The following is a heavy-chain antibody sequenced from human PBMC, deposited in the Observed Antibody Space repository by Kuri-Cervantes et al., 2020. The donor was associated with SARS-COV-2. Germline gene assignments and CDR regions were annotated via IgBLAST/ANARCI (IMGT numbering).Heavy chain of an antibody. CDR2: ISSSGSTI. D-gene: IGHD5-18*01. Sequence: GGSLRLSCAASGFTFSSYEMNWVRQAPGKGLEWVSYISSSGSTIYYADSVKGRFTISRDNAKNSLYLQMNSLRAEDTAVYYCAKTKGVDTAMDCIDYWGQGTLVTVSS. V-gene: IGHV3-48*03. CDR1: GFTFSSYE. J-gene: IGHJ4*02. CDR3: AKTKGVDTAMDCIDY.